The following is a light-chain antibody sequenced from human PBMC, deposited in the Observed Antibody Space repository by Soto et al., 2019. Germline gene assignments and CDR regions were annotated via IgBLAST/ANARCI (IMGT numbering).Light chain of an antibody. V-gene: IGKV2-24*01. Sequence: IVLTQTPLSSAVTLGQPASFSCESSESLVHSDGKTYLGWLHLRPGQPPRLLIYQISKRPPGVPDRFSGSGAGTNFTLKISRVEPEDVGIFYCMQASQLRTVGQGTKVDSK. CDR2: QIS. CDR1: ESLVHSDGKTY. CDR3: MQASQLRT. J-gene: IGKJ1*01.